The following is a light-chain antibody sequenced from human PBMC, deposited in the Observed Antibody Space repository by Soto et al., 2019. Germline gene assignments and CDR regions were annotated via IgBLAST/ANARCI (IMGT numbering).Light chain of an antibody. Sequence: QSVLTQPPSVSGAPGQRVTISCTGSSSNIGANYDVHWYQHLPGTAPKLLIYVNINRPSGVPDRFSGSKSGTSASLAITGLQAEDEADYYCQSYDSSLCGSVFGGGTKLTVL. CDR3: QSYDSSLCGSV. V-gene: IGLV1-40*01. J-gene: IGLJ3*02. CDR2: VNI. CDR1: SSNIGANYD.